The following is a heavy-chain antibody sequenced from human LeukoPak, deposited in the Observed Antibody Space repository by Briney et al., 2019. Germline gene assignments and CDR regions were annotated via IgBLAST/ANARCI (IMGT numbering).Heavy chain of an antibody. CDR3: ARSVMTTVTTPPYYYYGMDV. D-gene: IGHD4-4*01. Sequence: GGSLRLSCAASGFTFSSYAMSWVRQAPGKGLEWVSAISGSGGSTYYADSVKGRFTISRDNSKNTLYLQMNSLRAEDTAVYYCARSVMTTVTTPPYYYYGMDVWGQGTTVTVSS. CDR1: GFTFSSYA. J-gene: IGHJ6*02. V-gene: IGHV3-23*01. CDR2: ISGSGGST.